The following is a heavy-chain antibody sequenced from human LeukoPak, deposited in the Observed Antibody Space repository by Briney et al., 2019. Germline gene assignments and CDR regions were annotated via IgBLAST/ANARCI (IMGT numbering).Heavy chain of an antibody. CDR1: GGSISTYY. D-gene: IGHD3-10*01. CDR2: IYSSGST. Sequence: SETLSLTCTVSGGSISTYYWSWIRQPPGKGLEWIGFIYSSGSTNYNPSLKSRVTISMDTSKNQFSLRQSSVTAADTAVYYCARRLRHSRSSRENWFDPWGQGTLVTVSS. J-gene: IGHJ5*02. V-gene: IGHV4-59*08. CDR3: ARRLRHSRSSRENWFDP.